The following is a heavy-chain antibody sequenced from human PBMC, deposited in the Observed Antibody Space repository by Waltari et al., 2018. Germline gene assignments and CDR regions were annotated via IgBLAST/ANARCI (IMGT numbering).Heavy chain of an antibody. V-gene: IGHV3-48*01. CDR1: GFTFSSYS. CDR3: ARDMESSGWWNWFDP. J-gene: IGHJ5*02. CDR2: ISSSSSTI. D-gene: IGHD6-19*01. Sequence: EVQLVESGGGLVQPGGSLRLSCAASGFTFSSYSMNWVRQAPGKGLEWVSYISSSSSTIYYADSVKGRFTISRDNAKNSLYLQMNSLRAEDTAVYYCARDMESSGWWNWFDPWGQGTLVTVSS.